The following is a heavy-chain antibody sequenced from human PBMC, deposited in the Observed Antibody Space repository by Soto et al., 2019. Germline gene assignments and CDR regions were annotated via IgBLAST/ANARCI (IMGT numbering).Heavy chain of an antibody. V-gene: IGHV3-7*01. Sequence: GGSLRLSCAASGFTFSSDWMSWVRQAPGKGLEWVANIKQDGSEKYYVDSVKGRFTISRDNAKNSLYLQMNSLRAEDTAVYYWARTLRYFDWATYYYYGMDVWGQGTTVTVS. CDR3: ARTLRYFDWATYYYYGMDV. CDR1: GFTFSSDW. CDR2: IKQDGSEK. J-gene: IGHJ6*02. D-gene: IGHD3-9*01.